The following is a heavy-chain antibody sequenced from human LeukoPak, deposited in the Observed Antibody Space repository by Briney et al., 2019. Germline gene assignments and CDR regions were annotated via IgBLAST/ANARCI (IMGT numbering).Heavy chain of an antibody. Sequence: PGGSLRLSCAASGFTFSSYGIHWVRQAPGKGLEWVAVISDDGSNKYYADSVKGRFTISRDNSKNTLYLQMNSLRAEDTAVYYCAKDRYFGSRYCSSTSCYYYYGMDVWGQGTTVTVSS. CDR2: ISDDGSNK. CDR1: GFTFSSYG. J-gene: IGHJ6*02. D-gene: IGHD2-2*01. V-gene: IGHV3-30*18. CDR3: AKDRYFGSRYCSSTSCYYYYGMDV.